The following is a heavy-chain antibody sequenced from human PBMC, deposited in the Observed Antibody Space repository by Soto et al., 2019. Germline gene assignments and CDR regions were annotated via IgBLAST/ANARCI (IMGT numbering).Heavy chain of an antibody. D-gene: IGHD2-15*01. CDR3: ARDKQRYCRGGSCTIEH. CDR1: GGTFSSYA. V-gene: IGHV1-69*01. CDR2: IITIVGTA. Sequence: QVQLVQSGAEVKKPGSSVKVSCKASGGTFSSYAISWVRQAPGQWLEWMGGIITIVGTANYAQKFQGRFTITADESTSTAYMERSSMRSEATAVYYCARDKQRYCRGGSCTIEHWGQGTLVTGSS. J-gene: IGHJ1*01.